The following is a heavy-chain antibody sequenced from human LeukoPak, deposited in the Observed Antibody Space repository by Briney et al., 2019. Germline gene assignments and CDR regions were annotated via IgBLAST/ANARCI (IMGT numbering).Heavy chain of an antibody. V-gene: IGHV3-74*01. CDR3: AKARYCDSTTCRYYGMDV. Sequence: GGSLRLSCAASGFTFSNYWMHWVRHAPGKGLVWVSHINSDGISTSYADSVKGRFTISRDNAKNTLYLQMNGLRAEDTAVYYCAKARYCDSTTCRYYGMDVWGQGTTVTVSS. D-gene: IGHD2-2*01. CDR1: GFTFSNYW. CDR2: INSDGIST. J-gene: IGHJ6*02.